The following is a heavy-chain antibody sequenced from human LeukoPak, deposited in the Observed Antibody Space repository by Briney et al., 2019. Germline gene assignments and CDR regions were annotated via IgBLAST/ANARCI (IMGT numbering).Heavy chain of an antibody. V-gene: IGHV6-1*01. D-gene: IGHD5-24*01. CDR1: GDSVSSNSAA. J-gene: IGHJ4*02. CDR2: TYYRSKWYN. Sequence: SQTLSLTCAISGDSVSSNSAAWNWIRQSPSRGLEWLGRTYYRSKWYNDYAVSVKSRITINPDTSKNQFSLQLSSVTPEDTAVYYCARERQSSRDGLYFDYWGQGTLVTVSS. CDR3: ARERQSSRDGLYFDY.